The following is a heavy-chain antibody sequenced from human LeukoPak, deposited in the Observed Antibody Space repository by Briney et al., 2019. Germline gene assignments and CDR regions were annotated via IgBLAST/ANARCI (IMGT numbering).Heavy chain of an antibody. CDR2: SGSGGST. D-gene: IGHD6-13*01. V-gene: IGHV3-23*01. CDR3: AKDRRIAAAGTYGMDV. Sequence: SGSGGSTYYADSVKGRFTISRDNSKNTLYLQMNSLRAEDTAVYYCAKDRRIAAAGTYGMDVWGQGTTVTVSS. J-gene: IGHJ6*02.